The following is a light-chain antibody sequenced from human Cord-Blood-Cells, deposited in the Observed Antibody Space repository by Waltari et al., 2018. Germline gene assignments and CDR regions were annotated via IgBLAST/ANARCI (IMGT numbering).Light chain of an antibody. CDR1: SSDVGSSNL. J-gene: IGLJ3*02. V-gene: IGLV2-23*01. CDR3: CSYAGSSTLV. CDR2: EGS. Sequence: QSALTQPAPVSGSPGPSITISCTGTSSDVGSSNLVSWYQQHPGKAPKLMIYEGSKRPSGVSNRFSGSKSGNTASLTISGLQAEDEADYYCCSYAGSSTLVFGGGTKLTVL.